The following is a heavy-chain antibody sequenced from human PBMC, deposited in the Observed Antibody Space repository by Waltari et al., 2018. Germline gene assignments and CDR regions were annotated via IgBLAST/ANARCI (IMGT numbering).Heavy chain of an antibody. V-gene: IGHV3-23*04. CDR3: AKTPHYYDSSGYSGLRDY. CDR1: GFTFSSYA. D-gene: IGHD3-22*01. Sequence: EVQLVESGGGLVQPGGSLRLSCAASGFTFSSYAMSWVRQAPGKGLGWVSAISGSGGSTYYADYVKGRFTISRDNSKNTLYLQMNSLRAEDTAVYYCAKTPHYYDSSGYSGLRDYWGQGTLVTVSS. CDR2: ISGSGGST. J-gene: IGHJ4*02.